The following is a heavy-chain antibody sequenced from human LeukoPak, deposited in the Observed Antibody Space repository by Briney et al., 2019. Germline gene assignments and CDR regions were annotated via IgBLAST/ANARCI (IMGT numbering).Heavy chain of an antibody. CDR1: GYTFTSYY. CDR3: ARAYYYDSSGYYFRYYFDY. D-gene: IGHD3-22*01. V-gene: IGHV1-46*03. Sequence: ASVKVSCKASGYTFTSYYMHWVRQAPGQGLEWMGIINPSGGSTSYAQKFQGRVTMTRDTSTSTVYMELCSLRSEDTAVYYCARAYYYDSSGYYFRYYFDYWGQGTLVTVSS. CDR2: INPSGGST. J-gene: IGHJ4*02.